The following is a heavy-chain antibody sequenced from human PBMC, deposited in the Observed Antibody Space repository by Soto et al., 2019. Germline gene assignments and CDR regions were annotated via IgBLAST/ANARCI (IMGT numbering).Heavy chain of an antibody. Sequence: SETLSLTCAVYGGSFSGYYWSWIRQPPGKGLEWIGEINHSGSTNYNPSLKSRVTISVDTSKNQFSLKLSSVTAADTAVYYCARFPAAAGIQNDYWGQGTLVTVSS. V-gene: IGHV4-34*01. J-gene: IGHJ4*02. CDR2: INHSGST. CDR1: GGSFSGYY. CDR3: ARFPAAAGIQNDY. D-gene: IGHD6-13*01.